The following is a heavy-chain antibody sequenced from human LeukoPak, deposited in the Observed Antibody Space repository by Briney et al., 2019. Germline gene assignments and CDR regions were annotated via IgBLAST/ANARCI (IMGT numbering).Heavy chain of an antibody. CDR2: IRSKTDGGTT. J-gene: IGHJ5*01. V-gene: IGHV3-15*01. Sequence: GGSLRLSCAASGFTFNNAWMSWVRQAPGKGLEWVGRIRSKTDGGTTDYAVPVKGRFTISRDDSENTLYLQMNSLKTEDTAVYYCTTLRTWSDSWGQGTLVTVSS. CDR1: GFTFNNAW. CDR3: TTLRTWSDS.